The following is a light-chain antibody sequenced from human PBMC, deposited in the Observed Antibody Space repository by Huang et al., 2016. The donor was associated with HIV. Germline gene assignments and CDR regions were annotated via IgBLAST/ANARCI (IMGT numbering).Light chain of an antibody. CDR1: QYVSSN. J-gene: IGKJ2*01. V-gene: IGKV3-15*01. CDR2: GAS. Sequence: ERVMTQSPDTLSVSPGERATLYCRASQYVSSNLAWYQQKPGQAPRLLVYGASTRVIDIPARFSGSGSGTECTLTISSLQSEDSAVYYCQQYNNWPRTFGQGTKLEIK. CDR3: QQYNNWPRT.